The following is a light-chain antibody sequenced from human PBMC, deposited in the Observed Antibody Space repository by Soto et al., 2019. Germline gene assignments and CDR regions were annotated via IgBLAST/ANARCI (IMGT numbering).Light chain of an antibody. CDR3: SSYTSSSTLV. J-gene: IGLJ2*01. CDR1: SSDVGGYNY. Sequence: QSALTQPASVSGSPGQSITISCTGTSSDVGGYNYVSWYQQHTGKAPKLMIYDVSNRPSGVSNRFAGSRSGNTASLTISGLKDEDEADYSCSSYTSSSTLVFGGGTKLTVL. V-gene: IGLV2-14*01. CDR2: DVS.